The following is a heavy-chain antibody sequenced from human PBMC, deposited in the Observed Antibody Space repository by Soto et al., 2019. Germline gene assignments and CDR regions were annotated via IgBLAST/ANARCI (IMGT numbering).Heavy chain of an antibody. J-gene: IGHJ4*02. D-gene: IGHD1-1*01. CDR3: ARGRYGDY. CDR1: GYTFTTYG. CDR2: ISAHNGNT. Sequence: QVHLVQSGAEVKKPGASVKVSCRGSGYTFTTYGITWVRQAPGQGLEWMGWISAHNGNTNYAQKVQGRVTVTRDTSTSTAYMELRSRRSDDTAVYYCARGRYGDYWGQGALVTVSS. V-gene: IGHV1-18*01.